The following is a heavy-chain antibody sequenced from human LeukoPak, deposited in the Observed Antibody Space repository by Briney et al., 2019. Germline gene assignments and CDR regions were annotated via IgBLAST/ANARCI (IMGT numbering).Heavy chain of an antibody. Sequence: SETLSLTCTVSGGSISSGGYYWSRIRQHPGKGLEWIGYIYYSGSTYYNPSLKSRLTISVDTSKNQFSLKLSSVTAADTAVYYCARGGYCSGGSCYLTWFDPWGQGTLVTVSS. CDR1: GGSISSGGYY. D-gene: IGHD2-15*01. J-gene: IGHJ5*02. V-gene: IGHV4-31*03. CDR3: ARGGYCSGGSCYLTWFDP. CDR2: IYYSGST.